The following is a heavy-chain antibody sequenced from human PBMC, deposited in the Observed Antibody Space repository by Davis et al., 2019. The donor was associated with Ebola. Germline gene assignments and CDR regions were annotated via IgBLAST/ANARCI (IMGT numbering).Heavy chain of an antibody. CDR1: GFTFSSYW. CDR2: ISSSSGYM. J-gene: IGHJ4*02. Sequence: GESLKISCAASGFTFSSYWMSWVRQAPGKGLEWVSSISSSSGYMYYTDSVKGRFTISRDNAKHSLYLQMNSLRAEDTAVYYCAVGERFLEDWGQGTLVTVSS. V-gene: IGHV3-21*01. D-gene: IGHD3-3*01. CDR3: AVGERFLED.